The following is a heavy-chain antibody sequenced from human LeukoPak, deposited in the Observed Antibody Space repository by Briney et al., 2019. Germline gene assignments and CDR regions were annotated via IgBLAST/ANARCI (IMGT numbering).Heavy chain of an antibody. CDR1: GYTFTSYA. V-gene: IGHV1-3*01. CDR3: AREGGAAGTKVYYFDY. D-gene: IGHD6-13*01. J-gene: IGHJ4*02. Sequence: ASVKVSCKASGYTFTSYAMHWVRQAPGQRLEWMGWINAGNGNTKYSQKFQGRVTITRDTSASTAYMELSSLRSEDTAVYYCAREGGAAGTKVYYFDYWGQGTLVTVSS. CDR2: INAGNGNT.